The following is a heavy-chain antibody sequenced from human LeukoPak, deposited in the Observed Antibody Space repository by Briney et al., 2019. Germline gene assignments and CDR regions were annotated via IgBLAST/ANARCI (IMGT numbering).Heavy chain of an antibody. J-gene: IGHJ4*02. D-gene: IGHD3-9*01. V-gene: IGHV5-10-1*01. Sequence: RGEPLKSSGQPPGSRFTSYWISWARQIPGKGLGWMGRIVASDSYTNYRPSVEGHVTISVDKSINTAYLQWRSLKASDTAMYYCARLEYFADYWGERTLVTVSS. CDR3: ARLEYFADY. CDR2: IVASDSYT. CDR1: GSRFTSYW.